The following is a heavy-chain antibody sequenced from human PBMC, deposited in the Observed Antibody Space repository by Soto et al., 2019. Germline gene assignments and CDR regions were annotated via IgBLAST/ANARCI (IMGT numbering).Heavy chain of an antibody. CDR3: ARLNRDYYYYGMDV. CDR2: IDQNGIT. V-gene: IGHV4-4*02. Sequence: SETLSLTCAVSGDPISSSKWWTWVRQTPGKGLEWIGKIDQNGITNYNPSLESRVTILKDNSKNQLSPKLTSVTAVDSAVYYCARLNRDYYYYGMDVWGQGATVTVSS. CDR1: GDPISSSKW. J-gene: IGHJ6*02.